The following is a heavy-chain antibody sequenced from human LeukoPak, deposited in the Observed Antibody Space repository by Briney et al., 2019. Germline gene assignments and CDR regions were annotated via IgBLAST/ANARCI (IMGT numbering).Heavy chain of an antibody. Sequence: SETLSLTCAVYGGFFSGYYWSWIRQPPGKGLEWIGEINHSGSTNYNPSLKSRVTISVDTSKNQFSLRLSSVTAADTAVYYCARGQRGCSSTSCFPYYYYGMDVWGQGTTVTVSS. CDR2: INHSGST. J-gene: IGHJ6*02. D-gene: IGHD2-2*01. V-gene: IGHV4-34*01. CDR1: GGFFSGYY. CDR3: ARGQRGCSSTSCFPYYYYGMDV.